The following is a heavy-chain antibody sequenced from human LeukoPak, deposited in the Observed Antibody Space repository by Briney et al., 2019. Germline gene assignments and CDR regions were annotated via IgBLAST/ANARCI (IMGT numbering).Heavy chain of an antibody. D-gene: IGHD4-11*01. V-gene: IGHV4-4*07. CDR3: ARDRGSGVTTYYYYYMDV. J-gene: IGHJ6*03. Sequence: SETLSLTCTVSGGSISSYYWSWIRQPAGKGLEWIGRIYTSGSTNYNPSLKSRVTMSVDTSKNQFSLKLSSETAADTAVYYCARDRGSGVTTYYYYYMDVWGKGTTVTVSS. CDR2: IYTSGST. CDR1: GGSISSYY.